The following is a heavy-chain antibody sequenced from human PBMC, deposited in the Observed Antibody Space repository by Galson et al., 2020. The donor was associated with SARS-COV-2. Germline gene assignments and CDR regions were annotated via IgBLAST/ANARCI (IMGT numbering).Heavy chain of an antibody. J-gene: IGHJ4*02. D-gene: IGHD1-26*01. CDR3: ARGIVGSTTAFDF. V-gene: IGHV3-53*01. CDR1: GFSVSGRY. CDR2: IYSSGST. Sequence: GGSLRLSCAASGFSVSGRYMTWVRQAPGTGLEWLSTIYSSGSTYYQDSVRGRFAISRDASKNSLYLQMNSLRVDETAVYYCARGIVGSTTAFDFWGQGTLVTVSS.